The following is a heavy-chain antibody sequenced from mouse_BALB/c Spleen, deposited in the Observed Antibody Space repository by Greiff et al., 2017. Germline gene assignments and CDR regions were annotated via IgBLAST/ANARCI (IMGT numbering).Heavy chain of an antibody. V-gene: IGHV1-39*01. CDR3: ARAGDYDGGAWFAY. D-gene: IGHD2-4*01. Sequence: VQLQQSGPELEKPGASVKISCKASGYSFTGYNMNWVKQSNGKSLEWIGNIDPYYGDASYNQKFKGKATMTVDKSSSTAYMELARLTSEDSAIYYCARAGDYDGGAWFAYWGQGTLVTVSA. J-gene: IGHJ3*01. CDR1: GYSFTGYN. CDR2: IDPYYGDA.